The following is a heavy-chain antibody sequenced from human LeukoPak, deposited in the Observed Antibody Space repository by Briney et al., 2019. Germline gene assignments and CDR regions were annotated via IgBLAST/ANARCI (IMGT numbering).Heavy chain of an antibody. V-gene: IGHV3-64*01. J-gene: IGHJ2*01. CDR1: GFTFSSYA. D-gene: IGHD2-2*01. CDR3: ARDSRIVVVPAAMGDWYFDL. Sequence: GGSLRLSCAASGFTFSSYAMHWVRQAPGKGLEYVSAISSNGGSTYYANSVKGRFTISRDNSKNTLYLQMGSLRAEDMAVYYCARDSRIVVVPAAMGDWYFDLWGRGTLVTVSS. CDR2: ISSNGGST.